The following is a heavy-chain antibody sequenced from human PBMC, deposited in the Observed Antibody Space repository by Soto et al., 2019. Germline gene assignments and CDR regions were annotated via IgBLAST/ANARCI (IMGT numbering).Heavy chain of an antibody. Sequence: EVQLLESGGGLVQPGGSLRLSCAASGFTFSRYAMNWVRQAPGKGLEWVSTISGSGDATYYADSVKGRCTISRDNSRNRLYLPMTSLRADDTAVYYCAKASLAAKPLNWFDPWGQGTLVTVSS. D-gene: IGHD2-2*01. V-gene: IGHV3-23*01. CDR3: AKASLAAKPLNWFDP. J-gene: IGHJ5*02. CDR1: GFTFSRYA. CDR2: ISGSGDAT.